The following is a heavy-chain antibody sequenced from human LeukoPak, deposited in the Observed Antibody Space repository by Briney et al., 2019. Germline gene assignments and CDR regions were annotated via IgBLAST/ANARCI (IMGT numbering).Heavy chain of an antibody. CDR2: IYYTGST. J-gene: IGHJ4*02. D-gene: IGHD5-18*01. CDR3: ARGSSRLSGYSSS. Sequence: SETLSLTCSVSGGSISGYYWSWIRQPPGKGLEWIGYIYYTGSTNYHPSLKSRVSISVDTSKNQFSLNVSSVTAADTAVYYCARGSSRLSGYSSSWGQGTLVTVSS. CDR1: GGSISGYY. V-gene: IGHV4-59*01.